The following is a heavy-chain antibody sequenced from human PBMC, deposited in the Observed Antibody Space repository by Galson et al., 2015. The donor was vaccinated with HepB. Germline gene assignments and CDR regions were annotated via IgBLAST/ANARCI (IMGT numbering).Heavy chain of an antibody. CDR2: IYYTGSA. CDR3: VRDFGSL. V-gene: IGHV4-30-4*01. J-gene: IGHJ4*02. D-gene: IGHD1-26*01. Sequence: LSLTCTVSGGSISSGNDYWSWIRQTPGKGLEWIAYIYYTGSAYYNPSLRSRVTISIDTSKNQFSLDLKSVTAADTAVYYCVRDFGSLWGQGTLVTVFS. CDR1: GGSISSGNDY.